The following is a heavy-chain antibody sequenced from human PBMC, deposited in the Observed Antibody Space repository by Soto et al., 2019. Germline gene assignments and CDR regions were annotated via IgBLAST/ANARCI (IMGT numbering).Heavy chain of an antibody. Sequence: SSETLSLTCTVSGGSISSSSYYWGWIRQPPGKGLEWIGSIYYSGSTYYNPSLKSRVTISVDTSKNQFSLKLSSVTAADTAVYYCARRVVVAATQRDYYYGMDVWGQGTTVTVSS. V-gene: IGHV4-39*01. D-gene: IGHD2-15*01. CDR2: IYYSGST. J-gene: IGHJ6*02. CDR1: GGSISSSSYY. CDR3: ARRVVVAATQRDYYYGMDV.